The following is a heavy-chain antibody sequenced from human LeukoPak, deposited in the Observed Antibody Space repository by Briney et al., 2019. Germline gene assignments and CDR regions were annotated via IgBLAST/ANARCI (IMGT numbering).Heavy chain of an antibody. CDR3: ARDRCGNTCYRGDAFDI. Sequence: PGGSLRLSCAASGFTFSSYEMNWVRQSPGKGLEWISYISSGGATIFYADSVKGRFTISRDNAKNSVHLQMTNVRAEDTAVYYCARDRCGNTCYRGDAFDIWGQGTMVTVSS. J-gene: IGHJ3*02. V-gene: IGHV3-48*03. D-gene: IGHD2-2*01. CDR2: ISSGGATI. CDR1: GFTFSSYE.